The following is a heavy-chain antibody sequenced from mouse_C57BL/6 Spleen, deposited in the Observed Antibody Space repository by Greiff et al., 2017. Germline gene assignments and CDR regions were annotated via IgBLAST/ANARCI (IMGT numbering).Heavy chain of an antibody. CDR3: ARDSDYYGSSGWYFDV. D-gene: IGHD1-1*01. CDR1: GYTFTSYW. CDR2: IDPSDSET. J-gene: IGHJ1*03. Sequence: VKLQQPGAELVRPGSSVKLSCKASGYTFTSYWMHWVKQRPIQGLEWIGNIDPSDSETHYNQKFKDKATLTVDKSSSTAYMQLSSLTSEDSAVYYCARDSDYYGSSGWYFDVWGTGTTVTVSS. V-gene: IGHV1-52*01.